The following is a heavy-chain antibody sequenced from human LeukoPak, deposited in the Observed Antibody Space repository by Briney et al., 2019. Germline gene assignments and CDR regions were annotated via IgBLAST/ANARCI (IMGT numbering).Heavy chain of an antibody. J-gene: IGHJ5*02. V-gene: IGHV4-34*01. D-gene: IGHD3-10*01. CDR3: ARCYGSGVNWFDP. CDR1: GGSFSGYY. Sequence: SETLSLTCAVYGGSFSGYYWSWIRQPPGKGLEWIGEINHSGSTNYNPSLKSRVTISVDTSKNQFSLKLSSVTAADTAVYYCARCYGSGVNWFDPWGQGTLVTVSS. CDR2: INHSGST.